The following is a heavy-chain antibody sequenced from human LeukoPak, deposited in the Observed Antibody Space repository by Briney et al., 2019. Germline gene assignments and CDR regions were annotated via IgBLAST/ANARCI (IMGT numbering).Heavy chain of an antibody. J-gene: IGHJ5*02. CDR1: GGSLSGYY. CDR3: ARDRLQLQS. CDR2: IYYTGNT. D-gene: IGHD5-24*01. Sequence: SETLSLTCAVSGGSLSGYYWSWIRQPPGKGLEWIGYIYYTGNTNYNPSLKSRVTISVDTSKNQFSLKLSSVTAADTAVYYCARDRLQLQSWGQGTLVTVSS. V-gene: IGHV4-59*01.